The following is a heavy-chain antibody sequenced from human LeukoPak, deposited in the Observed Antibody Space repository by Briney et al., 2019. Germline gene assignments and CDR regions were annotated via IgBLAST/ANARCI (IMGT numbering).Heavy chain of an antibody. J-gene: IGHJ3*02. CDR2: INPNSGGT. D-gene: IGHD6-13*01. CDR1: GYTFTSYY. Sequence: ASVKVSCKASGYTFTSYYMHWVRQAPGQGLEWMGWINPNSGGTNYAQKFQGRVTMTRDTSISTAYMELSRLRSEDTAVYYCATASSSWYRGGAFDIWGQGTMVTVSS. CDR3: ATASSSWYRGGAFDI. V-gene: IGHV1-2*02.